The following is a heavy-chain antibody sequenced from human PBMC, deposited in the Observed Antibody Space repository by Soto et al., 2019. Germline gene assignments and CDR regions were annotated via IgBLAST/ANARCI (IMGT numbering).Heavy chain of an antibody. CDR3: ATESGITPTAVSLYYAIDV. CDR1: GSRVTEVS. V-gene: IGHV1-24*01. D-gene: IGHD1-20*01. J-gene: IGHJ6*02. CDR2: FDPEDGEP. Sequence: ASVKVSCKVSGSRVTEVSIHWVRQAPGKGLEWMGSFDPEDGEPVYAQKFHGRVFMTEDTATDTTYMEVSSLGSEDTALYYCATESGITPTAVSLYYAIDVWG.